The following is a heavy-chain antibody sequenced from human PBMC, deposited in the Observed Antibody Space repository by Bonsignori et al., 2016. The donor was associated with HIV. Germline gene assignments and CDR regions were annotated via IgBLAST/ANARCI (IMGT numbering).Heavy chain of an antibody. J-gene: IGHJ6*03. Sequence: GSLRLSCTVSGGSISSYYWSWIRQPAGKGLEWIGRIYTSGSTNYNPSLKSRVTMSVDTSKNQFSLKLSSVTAADTAVYYCARVEFWRRCMDVWGKGTTVTVSS. V-gene: IGHV4-4*07. CDR2: IYTSGST. CDR1: GGSISSYY. CDR3: ARVEFWRRCMDV. D-gene: IGHD3-3*01.